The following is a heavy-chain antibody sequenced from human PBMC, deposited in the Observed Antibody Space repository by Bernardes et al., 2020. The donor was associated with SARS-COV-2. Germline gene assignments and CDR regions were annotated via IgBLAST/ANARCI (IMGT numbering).Heavy chain of an antibody. CDR3: ARSRDYGDFGGILRGYYFDY. D-gene: IGHD4-17*01. J-gene: IGHJ4*02. CDR2: IYSGGTT. V-gene: IGHV3-53*01. Sequence: GGSLRLSCAASGFTVSNHYMSWVRQAPGKGLEWVSVIYSGGTTYYADSVKGRFTISRDNSKNTLYLQMNSLRAEDTAVYYCARSRDYGDFGGILRGYYFDYWGQGTLVTVSS. CDR1: GFTVSNHY.